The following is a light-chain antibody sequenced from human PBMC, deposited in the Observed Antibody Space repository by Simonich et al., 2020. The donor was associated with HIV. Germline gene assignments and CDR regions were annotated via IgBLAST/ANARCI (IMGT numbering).Light chain of an antibody. V-gene: IGLV2-11*01. J-gene: IGLJ2*01. CDR3: SSYTSSSTLE. CDR1: SSDGGGYNY. CDR2: DVS. Sequence: QSALTQPRSVSGSPGHSVTISCTGTSSDGGGYNYVSWYQPHPSKAPKLMIYDVSKRPSGVSNRFSGSKSGNTASLTISGLQAEDEADYYCSSYTSSSTLEFGGGTKLTVL.